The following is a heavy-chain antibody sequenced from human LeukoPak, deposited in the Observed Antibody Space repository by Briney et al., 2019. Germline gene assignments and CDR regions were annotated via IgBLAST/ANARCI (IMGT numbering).Heavy chain of an antibody. CDR2: ISSSGSTI. CDR3: ARDSSGPLY. Sequence: GGSLRLSCAASGFTFSSYEMNWVRQAPGKGLEWVSYISSSGSTIYYADSVKGRFTISRDNAKNSLYLQMNSLSAEDTAVYYCARDSSGPLYWGQGTLVTVSS. J-gene: IGHJ4*02. V-gene: IGHV3-48*03. CDR1: GFTFSSYE. D-gene: IGHD6-19*01.